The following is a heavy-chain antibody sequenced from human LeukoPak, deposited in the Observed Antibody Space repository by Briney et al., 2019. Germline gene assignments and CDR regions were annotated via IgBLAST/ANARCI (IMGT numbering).Heavy chain of an antibody. CDR2: ISGSGGST. J-gene: IGHJ4*02. V-gene: IGHV3-23*01. D-gene: IGHD3-9*01. CDR3: AKDPELRYSHDFDY. CDR1: GFTFSSYA. Sequence: PGGSLRLSCAAPGFTFSSYAMSWVRQAPGKGLEWVSAISGSGGSTYYADSVKGQFTISRDNSKNTLYLQMNSLRAEDTAVYYCAKDPELRYSHDFDYWGQGTLVTVSS.